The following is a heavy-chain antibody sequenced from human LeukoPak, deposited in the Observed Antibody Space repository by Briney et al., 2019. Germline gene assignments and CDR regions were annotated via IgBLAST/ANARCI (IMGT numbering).Heavy chain of an antibody. Sequence: PGRSLRLSCAASGFTFNSYGMHWVRQAPGKGLEWVAVIWYEGSNKHHADSVRGRFTISRDNSNNILYLQMNNLRAEDTAVYFCARGEYDILTGYIDHWGRGPLVTVSS. D-gene: IGHD3-9*01. V-gene: IGHV3-33*01. CDR1: GFTFNSYG. CDR3: ARGEYDILTGYIDH. CDR2: IWYEGSNK. J-gene: IGHJ4*01.